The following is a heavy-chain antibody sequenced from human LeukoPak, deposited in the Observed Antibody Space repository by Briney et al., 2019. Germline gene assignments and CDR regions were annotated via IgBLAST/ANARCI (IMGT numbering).Heavy chain of an antibody. Sequence: SETLSLTCTVSGGSISSGDNYWSWIRQPPGKGLEWIGYIYYSGSTYYNPSLKSRVTISVDTSKNQFSLKLSSVTAADTAVYYCARAPDEEPPFDYWGQGTLVTVSS. J-gene: IGHJ4*02. CDR3: ARAPDEEPPFDY. D-gene: IGHD1-14*01. V-gene: IGHV4-30-4*01. CDR2: IYYSGST. CDR1: GGSISSGDNY.